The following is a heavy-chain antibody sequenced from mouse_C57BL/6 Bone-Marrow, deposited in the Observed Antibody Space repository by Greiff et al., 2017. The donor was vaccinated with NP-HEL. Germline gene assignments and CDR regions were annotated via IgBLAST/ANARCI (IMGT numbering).Heavy chain of an antibody. D-gene: IGHD1-1*01. Sequence: QVQLQQPGAELVRPGTSVKLSCKASGYTFTSYWMHWVKQRPGQGLEWIGVIDPSDSYTNYNQKFKGTATLTVDPSSSTAYRQLSILTSEDSAVYYCARGRGITTVVAENWGQGTSVTVSS. CDR1: GYTFTSYW. J-gene: IGHJ4*01. V-gene: IGHV1-59*01. CDR2: IDPSDSYT. CDR3: ARGRGITTVVAEN.